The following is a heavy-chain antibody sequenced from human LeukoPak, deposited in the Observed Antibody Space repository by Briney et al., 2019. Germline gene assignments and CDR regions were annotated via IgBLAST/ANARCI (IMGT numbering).Heavy chain of an antibody. V-gene: IGHV3-30*04. CDR2: ISYGGSNK. CDR3: ARDLLVRGVIRYYFDY. D-gene: IGHD3-10*01. Sequence: GGSLRLSCAASGFTFSSYAMHWVRQAPGKGLEWVAVISYGGSNKYYADSVKGRFTISRDNSKNTLYLQMNSLRAEDTAVYYCARDLLVRGVIRYYFDYWGQGTLVTVSS. J-gene: IGHJ4*02. CDR1: GFTFSSYA.